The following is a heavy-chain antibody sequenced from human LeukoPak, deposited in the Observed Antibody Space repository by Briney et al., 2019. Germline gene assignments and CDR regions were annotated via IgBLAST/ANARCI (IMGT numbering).Heavy chain of an antibody. J-gene: IGHJ4*02. V-gene: IGHV3-7*01. CDR2: IKQDGSEK. Sequence: PGGSLRLSCAASGFTFSSYWMSWVRQAPGKGLEWVANIKQDGSEKYYVDSVKGRFTISRDNAKNSLYLQMNSLRAEDTAVYYCARAGGSSWYIGGYYFDYWGQGTLVTVSS. CDR3: ARAGGSSWYIGGYYFDY. D-gene: IGHD6-13*01. CDR1: GFTFSSYW.